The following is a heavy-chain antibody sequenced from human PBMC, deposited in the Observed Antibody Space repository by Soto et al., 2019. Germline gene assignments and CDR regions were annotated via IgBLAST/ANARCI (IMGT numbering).Heavy chain of an antibody. J-gene: IGHJ6*02. D-gene: IGHD6-13*01. V-gene: IGHV1-18*01. CDR3: ASGRQQLAEHFVYSGNYGMDV. Sequence: QVQLVQSGAEVKKPGASVKVSCKASGYSSVTYTVTWVRQAPGQGLEWMGWITASNGNTNYAQKLQGRVTMTTDTSTRTAYMELRSLRSDDTAVYFCASGRQQLAEHFVYSGNYGMDVWGQGTTVTVSS. CDR2: ITASNGNT. CDR1: GYSSVTYT.